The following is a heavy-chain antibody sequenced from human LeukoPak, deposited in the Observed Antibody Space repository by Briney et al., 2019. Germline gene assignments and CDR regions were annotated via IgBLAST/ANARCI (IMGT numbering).Heavy chain of an antibody. V-gene: IGHV3-21*01. Sequence: PGGSLRLSCAASGLTFSGYSMNWVRQAPGKGLEWVSSISSRSNYIYYADSVKGRFTISRDNAKNSLYLQMNSLRAEDTGVYYCARDGYYTSGRNPYFDYSGQGTLVTVSS. CDR2: ISSRSNYI. J-gene: IGHJ4*02. CDR1: GLTFSGYS. CDR3: ARDGYYTSGRNPYFDY. D-gene: IGHD3-10*01.